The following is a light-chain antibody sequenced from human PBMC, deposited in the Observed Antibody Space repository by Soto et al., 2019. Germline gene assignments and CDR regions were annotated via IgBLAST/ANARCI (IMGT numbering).Light chain of an antibody. J-gene: IGLJ1*01. V-gene: IGLV2-14*01. Sequence: QSALTQPASVSGSPGQSISISCTGTSSDVGGYNFVSWYQQHPHKAPKLMISDVSNRPSGVSNRFSGSKSGNTASLTTSGLQAEDEADYYCSSYTSSSTDVFGTGTKLTVL. CDR2: DVS. CDR3: SSYTSSSTDV. CDR1: SSDVGGYNF.